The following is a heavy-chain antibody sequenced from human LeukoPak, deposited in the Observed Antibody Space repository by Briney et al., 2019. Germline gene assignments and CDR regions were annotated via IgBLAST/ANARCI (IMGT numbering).Heavy chain of an antibody. D-gene: IGHD2/OR15-2a*01. V-gene: IGHV4-59*01. CDR1: GGSISSYY. CDR2: IYYSGST. CDR3: ARALSKANYYYYMDV. J-gene: IGHJ6*03. Sequence: SETLSLTCTVSGGSISSYYWSWIRQPPGKGLEWIGYIYYSGSTNYNPSLKSRVTISVDTSKNQFSLKLSSVTAADTAVYYCARALSKANYYYYMDVWGKGTTVTVSS.